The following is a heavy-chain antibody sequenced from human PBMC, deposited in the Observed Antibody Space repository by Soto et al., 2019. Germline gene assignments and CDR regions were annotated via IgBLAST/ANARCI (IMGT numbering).Heavy chain of an antibody. CDR3: AKDQFDDILTGYIDY. V-gene: IGHV3-30*18. CDR2: ISYDGSNK. J-gene: IGHJ4*02. D-gene: IGHD3-9*01. Sequence: PGGSLRLSCAASGFTFSSYGMHWVRQAPGKGLEWVAVISYDGSNKYYADSVKGRFTISRDNSKNTLYLQMNSLRAEDTAVYYCAKDQFDDILTGYIDYWGQGTLVTVSS. CDR1: GFTFSSYG.